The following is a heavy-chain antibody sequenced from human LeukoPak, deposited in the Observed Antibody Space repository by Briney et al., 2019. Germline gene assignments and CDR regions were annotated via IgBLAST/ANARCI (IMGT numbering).Heavy chain of an antibody. V-gene: IGHV3-23*01. CDR3: AQGYSSGWYPN. J-gene: IGHJ4*02. Sequence: GGSLRLSCAVSGFSVGNSVMSWVRQAPAKGLDWVSAISVDEETTYYADSVKGRFIISRDKSKNTLFLQLSSLRAEDTAVYYCAQGYSSGWYPNWGQRSLVSVSS. CDR1: GFSVGNSV. D-gene: IGHD6-19*01. CDR2: ISVDEETT.